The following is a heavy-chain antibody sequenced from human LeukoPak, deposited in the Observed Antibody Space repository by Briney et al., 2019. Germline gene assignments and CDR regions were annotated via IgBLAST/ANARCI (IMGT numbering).Heavy chain of an antibody. J-gene: IGHJ4*02. CDR3: AKDPNYDSSGYTFDY. Sequence: PGGSLRLFCAASGFTFSSYAMSWLRQAPGKGLEWVSSISGSGGSTYYADAVKGRFSISRDNAKNTLYLQMNSLRAKETAVYDCAKDPNYDSSGYTFDYWGQGTLVTVSS. CDR1: GFTFSSYA. D-gene: IGHD3-22*01. CDR2: ISGSGGST. V-gene: IGHV3-23*01.